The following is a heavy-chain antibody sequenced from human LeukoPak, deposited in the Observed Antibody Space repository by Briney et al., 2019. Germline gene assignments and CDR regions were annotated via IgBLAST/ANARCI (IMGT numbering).Heavy chain of an antibody. V-gene: IGHV5-51*01. CDR2: IYPGDSDT. CDR1: GYSFTDFW. Sequence: GESLKISCKGSGYSFTDFWIGWVRQMPGKGLEWMGIIYPGDSDTRYSPSFQGQVTISADKSISTAYLQWSSLKASDTAMYYCARLSAMYYYDSNWDYWGQGTLVTVSS. CDR3: ARLSAMYYYDSNWDY. J-gene: IGHJ4*02. D-gene: IGHD3-22*01.